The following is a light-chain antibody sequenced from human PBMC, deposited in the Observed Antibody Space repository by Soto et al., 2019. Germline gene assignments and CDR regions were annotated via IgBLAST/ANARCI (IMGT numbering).Light chain of an antibody. CDR1: QSVSSSY. CDR3: QQYGRSPPWT. Sequence: DTVFTQSPGTLSLSPGERATLSCRASQSVSSSYLAWYQQKPGQAPRLLIYGASSRATGIPDRFSGSGSGTDFTLTISRLEPEDFAVYYCQQYGRSPPWTFGQGTKVDIK. V-gene: IGKV3-20*01. J-gene: IGKJ1*01. CDR2: GAS.